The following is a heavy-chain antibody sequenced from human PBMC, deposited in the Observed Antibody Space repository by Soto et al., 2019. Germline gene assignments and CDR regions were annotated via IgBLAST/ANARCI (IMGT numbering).Heavy chain of an antibody. D-gene: IGHD3-22*01. CDR2: IIPIFGTA. Sequence: ASVKVSCKASGGTFSSYAISWVRQAPGQGLEWMGGIIPIFGTANYAQKFQGRVTITADESTSTAYMELSSLRSEDTAVYYCARAGYYYASSGYYLPYDYWGQGTLVTVSS. V-gene: IGHV1-69*13. CDR1: GGTFSSYA. CDR3: ARAGYYYASSGYYLPYDY. J-gene: IGHJ4*02.